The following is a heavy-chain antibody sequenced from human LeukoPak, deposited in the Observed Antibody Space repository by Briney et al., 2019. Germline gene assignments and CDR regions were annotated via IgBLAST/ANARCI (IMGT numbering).Heavy chain of an antibody. CDR2: ISSSGSTI. Sequence: GPSLRLSCAASGFTFSSYEMNWVRQAPGKGLEWVSYISSSGSTIYYADSVKGRFTISRDNAKNSLYLQMNSLRAEDTAVYYCAELGITMIGGVWGKGTTVTISS. D-gene: IGHD3-10*02. V-gene: IGHV3-48*03. CDR1: GFTFSSYE. J-gene: IGHJ6*04. CDR3: AELGITMIGGV.